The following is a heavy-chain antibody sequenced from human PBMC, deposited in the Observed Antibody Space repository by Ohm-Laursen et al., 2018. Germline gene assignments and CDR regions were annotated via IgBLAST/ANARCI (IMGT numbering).Heavy chain of an antibody. J-gene: IGHJ4*02. V-gene: IGHV4-59*08. CDR2: IYDSGST. Sequence: SETLSLTCTVSGGSISSYYWSWIRQPPGKGLEWIAYIYDSGSTNYNPSLKSRVTISVDTSKNQFSLKLSSVTAVDTAVYYCARHPGVGSSNNYYFDYWGQGTLVTVSS. D-gene: IGHD3-10*01. CDR3: ARHPGVGSSNNYYFDY. CDR1: GGSISSYY.